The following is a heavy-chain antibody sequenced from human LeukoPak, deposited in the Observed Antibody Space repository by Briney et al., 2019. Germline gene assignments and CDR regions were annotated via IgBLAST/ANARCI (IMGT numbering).Heavy chain of an antibody. CDR3: ARVGNCGGDCYLVY. D-gene: IGHD2-21*02. V-gene: IGHV3-7*01. J-gene: IGHJ4*02. Sequence: PGGSLRLSCAASGFTFSSYWMSWVRQAPGKGLEWVANIKQDGSEKYYVDSVKGRFTISSDNAKNSLYLQMNSLRAEDTAVYYCARVGNCGGDCYLVYWGQGTLVTVSS. CDR1: GFTFSSYW. CDR2: IKQDGSEK.